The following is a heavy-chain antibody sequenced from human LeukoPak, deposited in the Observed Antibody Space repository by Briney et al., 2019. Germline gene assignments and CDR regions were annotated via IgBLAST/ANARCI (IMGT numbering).Heavy chain of an antibody. CDR3: AGDPSGSYYGSYFDY. CDR1: GYTFTSYY. D-gene: IGHD1-26*01. V-gene: IGHV1-46*01. J-gene: IGHJ4*02. CDR2: INPSGGST. Sequence: ASVKVSCKASGYTFTSYYMHWVRQAPGQGLEWMGIINPSGGSTSCARKFQGRVTMTRDTSTSTVYMELSSLRSEDTAVYYCAGDPSGSYYGSYFDYWGQGTLVTVSS.